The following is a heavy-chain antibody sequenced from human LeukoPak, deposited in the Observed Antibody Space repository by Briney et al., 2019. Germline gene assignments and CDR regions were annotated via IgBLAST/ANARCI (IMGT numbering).Heavy chain of an antibody. CDR1: GGTFSSYT. D-gene: IGHD3-22*01. Sequence: GSSVKVSCKASGGTFSSYTTSWVRQAPGQGLEWMGRIIPILGIANYAQKFQGRVTITADKSTSTAYMELSSLRSEDTAVYYCARLDYYDSSGYWPYFDYWGQGTLVTVSS. CDR2: IIPILGIA. CDR3: ARLDYYDSSGYWPYFDY. J-gene: IGHJ4*02. V-gene: IGHV1-69*02.